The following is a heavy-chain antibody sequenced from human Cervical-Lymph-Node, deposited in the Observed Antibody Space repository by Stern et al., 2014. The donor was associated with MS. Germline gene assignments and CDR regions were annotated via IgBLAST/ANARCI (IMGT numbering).Heavy chain of an antibody. Sequence: EVQLVESGGGLVQPGGSLRLSCAASGFTFSSYALSWVRQAPGKGLEWVSAISGSGGTTYYAASVKGRFTISRDNSMNTLYLQMNSLRAEDTAVYYCAKGPKYYFDYWGQGTPVTVSS. CDR1: GFTFSSYA. CDR3: AKGPKYYFDY. V-gene: IGHV3-23*04. CDR2: ISGSGGTT. J-gene: IGHJ4*02.